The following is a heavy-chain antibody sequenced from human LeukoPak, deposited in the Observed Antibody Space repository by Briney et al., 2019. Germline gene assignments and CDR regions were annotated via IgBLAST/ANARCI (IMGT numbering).Heavy chain of an antibody. CDR3: ARISIVVVPAYFDY. CDR2: MYYSGST. Sequence: SETLSLTCTVSGGSISSSSYHWGWIRQPPGKGLEWIGSMYYSGSTYYNPSLKSRVTVSVDTSKNQFSLNLCSVTAADTAVYYCARISIVVVPAYFDYWGQGTLVTVSS. CDR1: GGSISSSSYH. V-gene: IGHV4-39*01. J-gene: IGHJ4*02. D-gene: IGHD2-2*01.